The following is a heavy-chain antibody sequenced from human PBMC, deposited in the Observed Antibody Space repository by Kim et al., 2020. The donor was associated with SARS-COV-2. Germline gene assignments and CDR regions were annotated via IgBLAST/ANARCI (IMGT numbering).Heavy chain of an antibody. CDR3: ARDRHYFYDYGMDV. CDR2: ISTSGDIM. J-gene: IGHJ6*02. V-gene: IGHV3-48*03. CDR1: GFTFSSYE. Sequence: GGSLRLSCEASGFTFSSYEMNWVRQPPGKGLEWLAYISTSGDIMYYAAYVKGRFIISRDNAKNSVYLQMDSLRAEDTAVYYCARDRHYFYDYGMDVWGQGTTVTVSS.